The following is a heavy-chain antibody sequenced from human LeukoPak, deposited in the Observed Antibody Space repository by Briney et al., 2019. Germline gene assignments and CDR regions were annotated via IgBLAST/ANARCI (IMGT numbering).Heavy chain of an antibody. CDR1: GYTFTSYG. V-gene: IGHV1-18*01. J-gene: IGHJ4*02. CDR3: ARAVGGGKQWLPPDY. Sequence: GASVKVSCKASGYTFTSYGISWVRQARGQGLEWMGGISAYNGNTNYAQKLQGRVTMTTDTSTSTAYMELRSLRSDDTAVYYCARAVGGGKQWLPPDYWGQGTLVTVSS. D-gene: IGHD6-19*01. CDR2: ISAYNGNT.